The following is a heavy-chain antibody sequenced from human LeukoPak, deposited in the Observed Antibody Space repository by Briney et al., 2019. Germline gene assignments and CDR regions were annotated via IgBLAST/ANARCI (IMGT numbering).Heavy chain of an antibody. CDR3: ARDWGMGPSSSWA. Sequence: SVKVSCKASGGTFSNYAINWVRQAPGQGREWMGGIIPIFGTANYAQKFQGRVTITADESTSTAYMELRSLKSEDTAVYYCARDWGMGPSSSWAWGQGTLVTVSS. D-gene: IGHD6-13*01. J-gene: IGHJ5*02. CDR1: GGTFSNYA. CDR2: IIPIFGTA. V-gene: IGHV1-69*13.